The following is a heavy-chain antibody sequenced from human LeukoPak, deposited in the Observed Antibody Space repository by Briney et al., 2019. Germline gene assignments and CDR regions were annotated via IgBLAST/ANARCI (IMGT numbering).Heavy chain of an antibody. CDR1: GFTFDDYA. CDR3: AKYMQGSIAAAVTFDY. Sequence: PGGSLRLSCAASGFTFDDYAMHWVRQAPGKGLEGVSGISWSSGSIDYADSVKGRFTISRDNAKNSLYLQMNSLRAEDTALNYVAKYMQGSIAAAVTFDYWGQGTLVTVSS. V-gene: IGHV3-9*01. D-gene: IGHD6-13*01. CDR2: ISWSSGSI. J-gene: IGHJ4*02.